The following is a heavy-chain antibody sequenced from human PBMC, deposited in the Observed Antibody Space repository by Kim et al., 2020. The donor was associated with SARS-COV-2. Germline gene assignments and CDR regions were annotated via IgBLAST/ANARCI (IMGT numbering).Heavy chain of an antibody. D-gene: IGHD5-18*01. Sequence: SETLSLTCAVYGGSFSGYYWSWIRQPPGKGLEWIGEINHSGSTNYNPSLKSRVTISVDTSKNQFSLKLSSVTAADTAVYYCARAVIQLWTVYYYGMDVWGQGTTVTVSS. CDR1: GGSFSGYY. V-gene: IGHV4-34*01. J-gene: IGHJ6*02. CDR2: INHSGST. CDR3: ARAVIQLWTVYYYGMDV.